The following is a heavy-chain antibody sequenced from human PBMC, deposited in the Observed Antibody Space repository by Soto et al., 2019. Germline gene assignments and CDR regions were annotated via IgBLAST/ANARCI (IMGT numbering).Heavy chain of an antibody. J-gene: IGHJ3*02. CDR2: IIPIFGTA. Sequence: QVQLVQSGAEVKKPGSSVKVSCKASGGTFSSYAISWVRQAPGQGLEWMGGIIPIFGTANYAQKFQGRVTITADKSTSTAYMELSSLRSEDTAVYYCARDRRYYYDSSGYSDAVDIWGQGTMVTVSS. V-gene: IGHV1-69*06. CDR1: GGTFSSYA. D-gene: IGHD3-22*01. CDR3: ARDRRYYYDSSGYSDAVDI.